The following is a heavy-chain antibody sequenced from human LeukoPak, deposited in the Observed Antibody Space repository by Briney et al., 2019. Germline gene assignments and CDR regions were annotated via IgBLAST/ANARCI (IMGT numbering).Heavy chain of an antibody. J-gene: IGHJ4*02. CDR3: ARVDDSGYLWDY. V-gene: IGHV3-21*06. CDR1: GFTFSNFG. D-gene: IGHD3-22*01. Sequence: GGSLTLSCAASGFTFSNFGMNWVRQAPGKGREWVSHITPTSSYSDYADSVKGRFTISRDNAKSSLYLQMSSLRVEDTAIYFCARVDDSGYLWDYWGQGTLVTVSS. CDR2: ITPTSSYS.